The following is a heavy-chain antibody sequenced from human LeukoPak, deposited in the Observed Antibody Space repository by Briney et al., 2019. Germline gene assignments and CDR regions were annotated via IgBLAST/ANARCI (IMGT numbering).Heavy chain of an antibody. CDR2: MNPNSGNT. J-gene: IGHJ4*02. CDR1: GYTFTSYD. CDR3: ARAPLSYSSSWSYDY. V-gene: IGHV1-8*01. Sequence: ASVKVSCKASGYTFTSYDINWVRQATGQGLEWMGWMNPNSGNTGYAQKFQGRVTMTTDTSTSTAYMELRSLRSDDTAVYYCARAPLSYSSSWSYDYWGQGTLVTVSS. D-gene: IGHD6-13*01.